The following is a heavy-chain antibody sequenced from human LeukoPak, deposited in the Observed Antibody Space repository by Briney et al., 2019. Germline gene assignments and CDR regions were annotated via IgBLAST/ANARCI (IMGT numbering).Heavy chain of an antibody. J-gene: IGHJ4*02. V-gene: IGHV1-18*01. CDR1: GYTFTSYG. Sequence: ASVKVSCKASGYTFTSYGISWVRQAPGQGLEWMGWISAYNGNTNYAQKLQGRVTMTTDTSTSTAYMELKSLRSDDTAVYYCARVGELDIVLMGYARVVDYWGQGTLVTVSS. CDR2: ISAYNGNT. CDR3: ARVGELDIVLMGYARVVDY. D-gene: IGHD2-8*01.